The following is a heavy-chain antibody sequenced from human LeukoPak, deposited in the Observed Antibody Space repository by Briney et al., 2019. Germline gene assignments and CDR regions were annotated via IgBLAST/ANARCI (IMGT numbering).Heavy chain of an antibody. V-gene: IGHV3-53*01. CDR1: GFTFSSNY. D-gene: IGHD3-3*01. Sequence: PGGSLRLSCAASGFTFSSNYMSWVRQAPGKGLEWVSVIYSGGSTYYADSVKGRFTISRDNSKNTLYLQMNSLRAEDRAVYYCASQSFNYDFWSGYYSPGMDVWGQGTTVTVSS. CDR2: IYSGGST. J-gene: IGHJ6*02. CDR3: ASQSFNYDFWSGYYSPGMDV.